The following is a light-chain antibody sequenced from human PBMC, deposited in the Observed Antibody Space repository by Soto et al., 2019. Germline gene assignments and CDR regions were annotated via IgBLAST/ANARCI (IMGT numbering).Light chain of an antibody. CDR2: WAS. J-gene: IGKJ1*01. CDR1: QSVLYSSNNQNY. CDR3: QQHYSTPLT. Sequence: DIVMTQSPDSLAVSLGERATINCKSSQSVLYSSNNQNYLAWYQQKPGQPPKLLIYWASIRESGVPDRFSGSGSGTDFTLTISSLQAEDVAVYYCQQHYSTPLTFRQGTKVEIK. V-gene: IGKV4-1*01.